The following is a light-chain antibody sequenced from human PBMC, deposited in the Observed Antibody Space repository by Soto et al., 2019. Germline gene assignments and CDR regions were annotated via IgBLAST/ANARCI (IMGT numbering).Light chain of an antibody. V-gene: IGKV3-20*01. Sequence: EIVLTQSPVALSLSPGERATLSCRASQSVSSTLLTWYQQKPGQAPRLLIYGVSSRATGIPDRFRGSGSGTDFTLTISRLEPEDFAVYFCQHYGDSSWTFGQGTRVEIK. CDR1: QSVSSTL. CDR2: GVS. CDR3: QHYGDSSWT. J-gene: IGKJ1*01.